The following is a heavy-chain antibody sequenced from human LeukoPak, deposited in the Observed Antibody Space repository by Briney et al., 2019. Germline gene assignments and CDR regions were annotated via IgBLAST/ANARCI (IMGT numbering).Heavy chain of an antibody. V-gene: IGHV3-30-3*01. Sequence: GGSLRLSCAASGFTFSSYALHWVRQAPGKGLEWVAVISYDGNNKYYADSVKGRFTISRDNSKNTLYLQMNSLRAEDTAVYYCAKDLQGRPTYYYSSGKDYWGQGTLVTVSS. CDR3: AKDLQGRPTYYYSSGKDY. D-gene: IGHD3-22*01. CDR1: GFTFSSYA. J-gene: IGHJ4*02. CDR2: ISYDGNNK.